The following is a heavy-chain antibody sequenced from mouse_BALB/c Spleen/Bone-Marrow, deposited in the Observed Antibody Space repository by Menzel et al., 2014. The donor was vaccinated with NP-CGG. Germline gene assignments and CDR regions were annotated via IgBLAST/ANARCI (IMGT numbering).Heavy chain of an antibody. CDR2: ISNGGIYT. J-gene: IGHJ3*01. V-gene: IGHV5-6*01. Sequence: EVMLVESGGDLVKPGGSLKLSCAASGFTFSTYGMSWVRQTPDKRLEWVAAISNGGIYTYYPDTVKGRFTTSRDNAKNPLFLPMSSLKSEGTGMYYCVRPYDFGAWFAYWGQGSLVTVSS. D-gene: IGHD2-4*01. CDR1: GFTFSTYG. CDR3: VRPYDFGAWFAY.